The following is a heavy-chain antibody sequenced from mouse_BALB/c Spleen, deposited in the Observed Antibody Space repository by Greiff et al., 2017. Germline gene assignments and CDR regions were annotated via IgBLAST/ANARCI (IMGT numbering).Heavy chain of an antibody. V-gene: IGHV1-7*01. Sequence: QVQLQQSGAELAKPGASVKMSCKASGYTFTSYWMHWVKQRPGQGLEWIGYINPSTGYTEYNQKFKDKATLTADKSSSTAYMQLSSLTSEDSAVYYCARLTATGFAYWGQGTTLTVSS. CDR1: GYTFTSYW. CDR3: ARLTATGFAY. D-gene: IGHD1-2*01. CDR2: INPSTGYT. J-gene: IGHJ2*01.